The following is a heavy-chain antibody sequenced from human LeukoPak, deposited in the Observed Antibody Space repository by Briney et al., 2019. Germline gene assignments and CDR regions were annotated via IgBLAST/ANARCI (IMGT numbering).Heavy chain of an antibody. J-gene: IGHJ5*02. D-gene: IGHD1-20*01. CDR3: AAVAKAANWNGPPYNWFDP. CDR1: GYTFTGYY. Sequence: GASVKVSCKASGYTFTGYYMHWVRQAPGQGLEWMGWINPNSGGTNYAQKFQGRVTMTRDTSISTAYMELSSLRSEDTAVYYCAAVAKAANWNGPPYNWFDPWGQGTLDTVSS. CDR2: INPNSGGT. V-gene: IGHV1-2*02.